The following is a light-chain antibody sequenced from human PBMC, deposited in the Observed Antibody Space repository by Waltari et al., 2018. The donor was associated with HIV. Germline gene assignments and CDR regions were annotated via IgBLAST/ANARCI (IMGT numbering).Light chain of an antibody. Sequence: SYELTQPPSVSVSPGQPARIPCSGDALPKKYAYWYQQKSGQAPVLVIYEDSKRPSGIPGRFSGSSSGTVATLTRSGAQVEDEADYYCYSTDSSDWVFGGGTKLTVL. CDR2: EDS. CDR3: YSTDSSDWV. V-gene: IGLV3-10*01. CDR1: ALPKKY. J-gene: IGLJ3*02.